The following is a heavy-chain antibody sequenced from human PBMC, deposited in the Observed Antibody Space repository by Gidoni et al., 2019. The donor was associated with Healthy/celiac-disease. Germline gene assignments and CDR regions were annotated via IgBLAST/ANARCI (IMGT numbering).Heavy chain of an antibody. V-gene: IGHV3-33*01. CDR2: IWDDGSNK. CDR1: GFTFSSYG. J-gene: IGHJ4*02. CDR3: ARDLTGVLDY. Sequence: QVQLVESGGGVVQPGRSLRLSCAASGFTFSSYGRHWVRQAPGKGLEWVAVIWDDGSNKYYANSVKGRFTISRDNSKNTLYLQMNSLRAEDTAVYYCARDLTGVLDYWGQGTLVTVSS. D-gene: IGHD3-10*01.